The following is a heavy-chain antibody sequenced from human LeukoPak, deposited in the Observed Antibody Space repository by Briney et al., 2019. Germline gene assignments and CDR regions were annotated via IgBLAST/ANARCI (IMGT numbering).Heavy chain of an antibody. CDR1: GGSISSSSYY. CDR3: TRLLRTMWGLPYY. J-gene: IGHJ4*02. D-gene: IGHD3-10*02. CDR2: IYYSGST. Sequence: SETLSLTCTVSGGSISSSSYYWGWIRQPPGKGLEWIGSIYYSGSTYYNPSLKSRVTISVDASKNQFSLKLSSVTAADTAVYYCTRLLRTMWGLPYYWGQGTLVTVSS. V-gene: IGHV4-39*07.